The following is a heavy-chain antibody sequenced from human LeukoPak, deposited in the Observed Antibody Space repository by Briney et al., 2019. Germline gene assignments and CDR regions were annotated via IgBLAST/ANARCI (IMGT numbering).Heavy chain of an antibody. Sequence: PGGSLRLSCAASGFTFSSYSMNWVRQAPGKGLEWVGFIRSKAYGGTTEYAASVKGRFTISRDDSKSIAYLQMNSLKTEDTAVYYCTRELVVVAATHALRAPINRDYWGQGTLVTVSS. D-gene: IGHD2-15*01. CDR2: IRSKAYGGTT. CDR1: GFTFSSYS. V-gene: IGHV3-49*04. CDR3: TRELVVVAATHALRAPINRDY. J-gene: IGHJ4*02.